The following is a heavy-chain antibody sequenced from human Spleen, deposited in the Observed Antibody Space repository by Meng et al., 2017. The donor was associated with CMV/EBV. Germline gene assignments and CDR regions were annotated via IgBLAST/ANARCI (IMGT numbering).Heavy chain of an antibody. CDR2: IWHDGRKV. V-gene: IGHV3-33*01. Sequence: GESLKISCLASRLTFSDYGMHWVRQAPGKGLEWVAFIWHDGRKVYYGDSVKGRFTISRDNAKNSVYLQMNGLRAEDTAVYYCARESSSSYTLDVWGQGATVTVSS. CDR3: ARESSSSYTLDV. D-gene: IGHD6-6*01. J-gene: IGHJ6*02. CDR1: RLTFSDYG.